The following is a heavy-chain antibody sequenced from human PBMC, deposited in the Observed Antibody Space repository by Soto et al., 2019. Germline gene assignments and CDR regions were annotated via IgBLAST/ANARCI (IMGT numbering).Heavy chain of an antibody. CDR3: ARGKGMEENYYYYGMDI. CDR1: GYTFSTYA. J-gene: IGHJ6*02. CDR2: INGGTGQT. Sequence: GASVKVSCKASGYTFSTYAMHWVRQAPGQSLEWMGWINGGTGQTRYSQRFQDRVTITRDTSAKTTYMDLTSLRSEDTAVYYCARGKGMEENYYYYGMDIWGQGXTVTVYS. V-gene: IGHV1-3*01. D-gene: IGHD1-1*01.